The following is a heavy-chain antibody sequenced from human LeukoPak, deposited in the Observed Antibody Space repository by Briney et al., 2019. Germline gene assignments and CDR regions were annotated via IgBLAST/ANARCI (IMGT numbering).Heavy chain of an antibody. CDR2: IIPIFGTA. CDR1: GGTFSSHA. Sequence: SVKVSCKASGGTFSSHAISWVRQAPGQGLEWMGGIIPIFGTANYAQKFQGRVTITADKSTSTAYMELSSLRSEDTAVYYCARVYSGYARYFDYWGQGTLVTVSS. CDR3: ARVYSGYARYFDY. V-gene: IGHV1-69*06. D-gene: IGHD5-12*01. J-gene: IGHJ4*02.